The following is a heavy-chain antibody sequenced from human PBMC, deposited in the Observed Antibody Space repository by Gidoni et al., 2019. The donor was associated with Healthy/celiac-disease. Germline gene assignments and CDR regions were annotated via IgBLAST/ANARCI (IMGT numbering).Heavy chain of an antibody. CDR3: AKDLYSSSSGDWYFDL. J-gene: IGHJ2*01. CDR1: GFTFSSYG. Sequence: QVQLVESGGGVVQPGRSLRLSCAASGFTFSSYGMHWVRQAPGKGLEGVEVISYDGSNKYYADSVKGRFTISRDNSKNTLYLQMNSLRAEDTAVYYCAKDLYSSSSGDWYFDLWGRGTLVTVSS. D-gene: IGHD6-6*01. V-gene: IGHV3-30*18. CDR2: ISYDGSNK.